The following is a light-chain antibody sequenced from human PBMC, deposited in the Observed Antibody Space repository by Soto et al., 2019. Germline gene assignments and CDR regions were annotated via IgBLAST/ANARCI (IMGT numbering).Light chain of an antibody. V-gene: IGKV3-15*01. CDR2: AAS. CDR1: QGIGSN. J-gene: IGKJ4*01. CDR3: QQFSDWPPLT. Sequence: EIVMTQSPPILSVSPGERATLSCWASQGIGSNLAWYQQQPGQAPRLLIYAASTRAAGIPARFSGSGSGTEFTLTISSLQSEDFAVYYCQQFSDWPPLTFGGGTKVEIK.